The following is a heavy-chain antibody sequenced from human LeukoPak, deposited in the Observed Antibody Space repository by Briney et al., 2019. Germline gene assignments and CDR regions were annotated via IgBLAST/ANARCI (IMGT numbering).Heavy chain of an antibody. CDR3: AKILEMATTTPSDD. V-gene: IGHV3-30*18. J-gene: IGHJ4*02. Sequence: GGSLRLSCAASGFTFSRYGMHWVRQAPGKGREWVAVISYDGSNKYYVDSVKGRFTISRDNSKNTLYLQMNSLRVEDTAVYYCAKILEMATTTPSDDWGQGTLVTVSS. D-gene: IGHD5-24*01. CDR2: ISYDGSNK. CDR1: GFTFSRYG.